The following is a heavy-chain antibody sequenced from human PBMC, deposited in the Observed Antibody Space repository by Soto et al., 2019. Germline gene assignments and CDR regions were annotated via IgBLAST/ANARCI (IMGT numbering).Heavy chain of an antibody. V-gene: IGHV1-3*01. Sequence: QVQLVQSGAEVKKPGASVKVSCKASGYTFTSYAMHWVRQAPGQRLEWMGWINAGNGNTKYSQKFQGRVTITRDTSASTAYMELSSLRSEDTAVYYCARKSMVRGEDYWGQGTLVAVSS. CDR2: INAGNGNT. D-gene: IGHD3-10*01. CDR3: ARKSMVRGEDY. CDR1: GYTFTSYA. J-gene: IGHJ4*02.